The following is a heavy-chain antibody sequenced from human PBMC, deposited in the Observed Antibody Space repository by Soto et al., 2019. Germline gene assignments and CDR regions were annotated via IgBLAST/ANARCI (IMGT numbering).Heavy chain of an antibody. D-gene: IGHD3-3*01. CDR2: IYYSGST. CDR1: GGSVSSGSYY. J-gene: IGHJ6*02. V-gene: IGHV4-61*01. Sequence: SETLSLTCTVSGGSVSSGSYYWSWIRQPPGKGLEWIGYIYYSGSTNYNPSLKSRVTISVDTSKNQFSLKLSSVTAADTAVYYCARDRIFGVVVEWGRYGMDVWGQGTTVTVPS. CDR3: ARDRIFGVVVEWGRYGMDV.